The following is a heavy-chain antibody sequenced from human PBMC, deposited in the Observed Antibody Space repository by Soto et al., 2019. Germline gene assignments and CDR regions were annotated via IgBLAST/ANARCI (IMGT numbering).Heavy chain of an antibody. CDR2: IIPLFRTP. J-gene: IGHJ6*02. CDR3: ARDNGRPQLGGNYYYITDV. Sequence: QVQLVQSRAEVKEPGSSVKVSCQASGGTFSSSALSWVRQAPGQGLEWMGGIIPLFRTPDYAQKFQGRVTITADESTSTAYMELSSLRSEDTAIYYCARDNGRPQLGGNYYYITDVWGQGTSITVSS. CDR1: GGTFSSSA. D-gene: IGHD3-3*02. V-gene: IGHV1-69*12.